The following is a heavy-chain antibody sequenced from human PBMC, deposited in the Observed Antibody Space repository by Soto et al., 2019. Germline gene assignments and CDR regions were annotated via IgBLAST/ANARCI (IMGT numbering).Heavy chain of an antibody. D-gene: IGHD7-27*01. V-gene: IGHV3-33*01. J-gene: IGHJ4*02. Sequence: SLRLSCAASGFTFSSHGMHWVRQAPGKGLEWVAVIWYDGSDKYYGDSVEGRFTISRDNSKNTLYLQMNSLRAEDTAVYYCARWGNNKKLDYWGQGTQVTVSS. CDR3: ARWGNNKKLDY. CDR1: GFTFSSHG. CDR2: IWYDGSDK.